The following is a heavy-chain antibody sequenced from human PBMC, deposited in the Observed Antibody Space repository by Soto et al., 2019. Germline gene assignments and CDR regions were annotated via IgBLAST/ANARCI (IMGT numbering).Heavy chain of an antibody. Sequence: GGSLRLSCAAARFILSSFGVHWVLQAPGNGLEWVTVISHDGDNRFYEDSVRSRFTISRDNSKNTVFLQMNSLRVEDTATYYCEKNRYLGWVIPPLEYWGQGTPVPVSS. CDR1: RFILSSFG. V-gene: IGHV3-30*03. CDR3: EKNRYLGWVIPPLEY. D-gene: IGHD3-9*01. J-gene: IGHJ4*02. CDR2: ISHDGDNR.